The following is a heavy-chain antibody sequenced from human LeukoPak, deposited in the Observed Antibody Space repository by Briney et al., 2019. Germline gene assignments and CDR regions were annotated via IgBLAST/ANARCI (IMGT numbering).Heavy chain of an antibody. D-gene: IGHD6-19*01. V-gene: IGHV6-1*01. CDR1: GDSVSSNSAA. J-gene: IGHJ4*02. CDR2: TYYRSKWYN. Sequence: SQTLSLTCAISGDSVSSNSAAWNWIRQSPSRGLELLGRTYYRSKWYNDYAVSVKSRITINPDTSKKQFSLQLNSVTPEDTAVYYCARTPHYSSGWLDYWGQGTLVTVSS. CDR3: ARTPHYSSGWLDY.